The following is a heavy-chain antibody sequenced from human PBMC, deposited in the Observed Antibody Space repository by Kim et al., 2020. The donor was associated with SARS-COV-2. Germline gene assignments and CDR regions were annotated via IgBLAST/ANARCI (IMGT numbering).Heavy chain of an antibody. CDR1: GFTFSGYY. J-gene: IGHJ4*02. D-gene: IGHD3-22*01. CDR3: ARGHSIGYCTDI. Sequence: GGSLRLSCAASGFTFSGYYMHWVRQAPGKGLVWVSRINRDGSSPNYADSVKGRFTISRDNAKNTLYLQMNSLRVEDTALYYCARGHSIGYCTDIWGQGALVTVSS. CDR2: INRDGSSP. V-gene: IGHV3-74*01.